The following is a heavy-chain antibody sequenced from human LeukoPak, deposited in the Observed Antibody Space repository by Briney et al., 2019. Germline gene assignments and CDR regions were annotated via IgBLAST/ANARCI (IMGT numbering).Heavy chain of an antibody. D-gene: IGHD3-10*01. J-gene: IGHJ6*03. CDR3: ARAAYYYGSGSYYKGTYYMDV. Sequence: ASVKVSCKASGYTFTSYGISWVRQAPGQGLEWMGWISAYNGNTNYAQKLQGRVTMTTDTSTSTAYMELRSLRSDDTAGYYCARAAYYYGSGSYYKGTYYMDVWGKGTTVTISS. CDR1: GYTFTSYG. V-gene: IGHV1-18*01. CDR2: ISAYNGNT.